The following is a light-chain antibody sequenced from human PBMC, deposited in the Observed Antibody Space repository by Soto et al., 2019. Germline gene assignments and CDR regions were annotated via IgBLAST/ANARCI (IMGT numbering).Light chain of an antibody. Sequence: QSVLTQPASVSGSPGQSITISCTGSGADIGSHDYVSWYQQHPGKVPKLIIYEVSKRPSGASDRFSGSKSGNAAYLSISGLQPEDEADYYCNSYTTTSALVFGTGTKVTVL. CDR2: EVS. CDR1: GADIGSHDY. CDR3: NSYTTTSALV. V-gene: IGLV2-14*01. J-gene: IGLJ1*01.